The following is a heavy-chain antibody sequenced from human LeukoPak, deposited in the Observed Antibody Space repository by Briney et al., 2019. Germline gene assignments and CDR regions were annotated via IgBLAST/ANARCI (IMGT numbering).Heavy chain of an antibody. J-gene: IGHJ3*01. CDR2: IGSSGGST. CDR1: GFTFFTAA. D-gene: IGHD5-24*01. Sequence: GGSLRLSCAASGFTFFTAAMTWVRQAPGKGLEWVALIGSSGGSTYYADSVKGRFTIYRDNINHTLSLQMNSLRVEDTAIYYCVKDIQLSTWGLGTMVTVSS. CDR3: VKDIQLST. V-gene: IGHV3-23*01.